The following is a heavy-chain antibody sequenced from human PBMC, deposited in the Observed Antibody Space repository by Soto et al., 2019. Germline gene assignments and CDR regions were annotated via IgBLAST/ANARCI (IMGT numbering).Heavy chain of an antibody. V-gene: IGHV3-48*02. Sequence: LSCAATGLTFSNSSMNLVREGPGKGLELVSYIGGGGNIYYTDSVKGRFTISRDNVKNSLYLQMNSLRDEDTAVYYCVRDRAWAFDIWGQGTMVTVSS. CDR3: VRDRAWAFDI. CDR2: IGGGGNI. J-gene: IGHJ3*02. CDR1: GLTFSNSS.